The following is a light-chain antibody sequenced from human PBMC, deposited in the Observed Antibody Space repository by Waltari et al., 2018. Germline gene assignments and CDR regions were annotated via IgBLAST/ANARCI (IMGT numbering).Light chain of an antibody. J-gene: IGKJ1*01. Sequence: DIQMTQAPSPLSPSVGARVPTTCRASQSIATWLAWYQQKPGKAPNLLIYEASSLGSGVPSRFSGSGSGTEFTLTISSLQPDDFATYYCQQYNSYPWTFGQGTKVEIK. V-gene: IGKV1-5*03. CDR2: EAS. CDR1: QSIATW. CDR3: QQYNSYPWT.